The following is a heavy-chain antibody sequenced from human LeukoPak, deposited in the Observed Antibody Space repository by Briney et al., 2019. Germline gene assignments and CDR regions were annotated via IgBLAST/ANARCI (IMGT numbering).Heavy chain of an antibody. V-gene: IGHV4-30-2*01. D-gene: IGHD3-22*01. CDR1: GVSVTRGAYY. CDR2: VYYNGNT. CDR3: SRDPHYYDSSAMGNWFDP. J-gene: IGHJ5*02. Sequence: PSQTLSLTCTVSGVSVTRGAYYWTWIRQPPGKGLEWIGHVYYNGNTDYNPSLKSRVTISVDKSKNQFSLKLSSVTAADTAVYYCSRDPHYYDSSAMGNWFDPWGQGTLVTVSS.